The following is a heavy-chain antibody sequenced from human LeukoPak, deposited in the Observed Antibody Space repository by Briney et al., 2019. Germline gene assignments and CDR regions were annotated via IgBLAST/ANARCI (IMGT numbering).Heavy chain of an antibody. CDR2: ISGDGGST. V-gene: IGHV3-43*02. J-gene: IGHJ6*02. CDR1: GFTFDDYA. CDR3: AKVQTGAGIGWYYYYGMGV. D-gene: IGHD2-15*01. Sequence: GGSLRLSCAASGFTFDDYAMHWVRQAPGKGLEWVSLISGDGGSTYYADSVKGRFTISRDNSKNSLYLQMNSLRTEDTALYYCAKVQTGAGIGWYYYYGMGVWGQGTTVTVSS.